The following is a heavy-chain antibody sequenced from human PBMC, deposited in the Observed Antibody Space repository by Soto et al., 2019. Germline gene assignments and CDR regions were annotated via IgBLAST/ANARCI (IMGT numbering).Heavy chain of an antibody. CDR3: ARSGGLDRDFNY. CDR2: VIPMFDTP. Sequence: ASVKVSCKASGGTFSSDSFSWVRQAPGQGLEWMGGVIPMFDTPIYAQKFQDRVTITADESTSTAYMQLSSLRSGDTAVYYCARSGGLDRDFNYWGQGSLVTVSS. J-gene: IGHJ4*02. V-gene: IGHV1-69*13. CDR1: GGTFSSDS. D-gene: IGHD2-15*01.